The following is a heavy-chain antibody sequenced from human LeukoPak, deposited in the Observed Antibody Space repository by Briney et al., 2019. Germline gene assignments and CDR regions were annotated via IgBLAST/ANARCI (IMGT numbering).Heavy chain of an antibody. V-gene: IGHV3-23*01. CDR1: GFTFSSYA. D-gene: IGHD1-26*01. CDR2: ISGSGGST. Sequence: GGSLRLSCAASGFTFSSYAMSWVRQAPGKGLEWVSAISGSGGSTYCADSVKGRFTISRDNSKNTLYLQMNSLRAEDTAVYYCAKDLLGATTYYFDYWGQGTLVTVSS. J-gene: IGHJ4*02. CDR3: AKDLLGATTYYFDY.